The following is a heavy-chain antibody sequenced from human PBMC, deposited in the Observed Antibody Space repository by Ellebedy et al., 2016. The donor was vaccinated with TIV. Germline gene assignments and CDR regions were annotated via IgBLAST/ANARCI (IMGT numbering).Heavy chain of an antibody. V-gene: IGHV1-69*04. J-gene: IGHJ4*02. CDR1: GGTFSTYA. CDR3: STGSGFYSPPDY. D-gene: IGHD3-22*01. Sequence: ASVQVSCKASGGTFSTYAISWVRQAPGQGLEWMGRIIPILGMTNYAQQFQGRVTITADTSTSTAHMELSSLRSDDTAVYFCSTGSGFYSPPDYWGQGTLVTVSS. CDR2: IIPILGMT.